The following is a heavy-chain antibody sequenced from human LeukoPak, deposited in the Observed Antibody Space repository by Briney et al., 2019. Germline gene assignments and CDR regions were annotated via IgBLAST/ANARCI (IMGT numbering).Heavy chain of an antibody. CDR1: GDTVSSNSAT. CDR3: ARGPSYFQH. J-gene: IGHJ1*01. CDR2: TYYRSKWYK. Sequence: SQTLSLTCAISGDTVSSNSATWNWIRQSPSRGPEWLGGTYYRSKWYKYYAVSVKGRITINPDTSKNQFSLQLNSVTPEDTAVYYCARGPSYFQHWGQGTLVTVSS. V-gene: IGHV6-1*01.